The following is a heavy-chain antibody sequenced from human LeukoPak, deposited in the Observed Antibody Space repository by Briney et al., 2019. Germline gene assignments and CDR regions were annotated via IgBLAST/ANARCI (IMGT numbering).Heavy chain of an antibody. CDR1: GYTFINYY. CDR2: IIPIFGTA. CDR3: ARGLSSWYDGGYYYYYYMDV. J-gene: IGHJ6*03. Sequence: ASVKVSCKASGYTFINYYMHWVRQAPGQGLEWMGGIIPIFGTANYAQKFQGRVTITADESTSTAYMELSSLRSEDTAVYYCARGLSSWYDGGYYYYYYMDVWGKGTTVTVSS. D-gene: IGHD6-13*01. V-gene: IGHV1-69*13.